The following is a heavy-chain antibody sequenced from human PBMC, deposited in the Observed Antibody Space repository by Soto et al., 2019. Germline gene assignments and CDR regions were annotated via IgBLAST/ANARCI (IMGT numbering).Heavy chain of an antibody. CDR3: AREGPDYYENSGTNWFDP. V-gene: IGHV1-69*12. CDR1: GGTFSTYA. CDR2: IIPIFGTT. Sequence: QVQLVQSGAEVKKPGSSVKVSCKASGGTFSTYAISWVRQAPGQGLEWMGGIIPIFGTTNYAQKFQGRVTITADESTNTAYMELSSLRSEDTAVYYCAREGPDYYENSGTNWFDPWGQGTLVTVSS. D-gene: IGHD3-22*01. J-gene: IGHJ5*02.